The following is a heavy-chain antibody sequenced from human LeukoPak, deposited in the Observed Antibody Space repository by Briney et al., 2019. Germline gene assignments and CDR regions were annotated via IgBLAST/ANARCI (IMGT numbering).Heavy chain of an antibody. Sequence: GGSLRLSCAASGFTFSSYAMSWVRQAPGKGLEWVSAISGSGGSTYYADSVKGRFTISRDNSKNTLYLQMNSLRAEDTAVYYCARDQNYYGSGSQNYYYYYYMDVWGKGTTVTVSS. V-gene: IGHV3-23*01. CDR2: ISGSGGST. CDR1: GFTFSSYA. J-gene: IGHJ6*03. D-gene: IGHD3-10*01. CDR3: ARDQNYYGSGSQNYYYYYYMDV.